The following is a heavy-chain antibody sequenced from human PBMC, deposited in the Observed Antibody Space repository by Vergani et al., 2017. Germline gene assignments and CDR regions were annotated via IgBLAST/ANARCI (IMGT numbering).Heavy chain of an antibody. CDR2: IIPIFGTA. CDR1: GGTFSSFA. Sequence: QVQLVQSGAEVKKPGSSVKVSCKASGGTFSSFAISWVRQAPGQGLEWMGGIIPIFGTANYAQKFPGRVTITADESTSTAYMELSSLRSEDTAVYYCARALYYDFWSGSDRYYYYMDVWGKGTTVTVSS. D-gene: IGHD3-3*01. J-gene: IGHJ6*03. V-gene: IGHV1-69*01. CDR3: ARALYYDFWSGSDRYYYYMDV.